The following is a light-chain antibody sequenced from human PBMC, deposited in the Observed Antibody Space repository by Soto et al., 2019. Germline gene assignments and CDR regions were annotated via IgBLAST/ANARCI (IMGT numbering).Light chain of an antibody. V-gene: IGKV3-20*01. CDR1: QSVSSN. Sequence: EIVMTQSPSTLSVSPGARATLSCRSSQSVSSNLAWYQQKPGQAPRLVIYGASSRATGIPDRFSGSGSGTDFILTISRVEPEDFAVYYCQQFGTSSLVTFGPGTKVDIK. CDR3: QQFGTSSLVT. J-gene: IGKJ3*01. CDR2: GAS.